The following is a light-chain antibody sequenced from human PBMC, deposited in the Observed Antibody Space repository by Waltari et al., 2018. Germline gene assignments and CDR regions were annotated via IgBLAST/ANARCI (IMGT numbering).Light chain of an antibody. CDR2: EAS. J-gene: IGKJ2*01. CDR3: QQRSNWPLYT. V-gene: IGKV3-11*01. CDR1: QSVSKY. Sequence: EIVLTQSPAPLSLSPGESATLSCRASQSVSKYLAWFQQKPGQAPRLLIYEASNRATGIPARFSGTGSGTDFTLTISSLEPEDFAVYYCQQRSNWPLYTFGQGTKLEIK.